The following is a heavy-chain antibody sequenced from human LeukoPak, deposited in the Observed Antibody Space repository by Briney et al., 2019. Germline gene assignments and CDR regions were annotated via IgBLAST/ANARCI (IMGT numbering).Heavy chain of an antibody. CDR2: ISAYNGNT. V-gene: IGHV1-18*04. Sequence: GASVKVSCKASGYTFTSYGISWVRQAPGQGLEWMGWISAYNGNTNYAQKLQGRATMTTDTSTSTAYMELRSLRSDDTAVYYCARALKYSSGWYFDYWGQGTLVTVSS. CDR3: ARALKYSSGWYFDY. CDR1: GYTFTSYG. D-gene: IGHD6-19*01. J-gene: IGHJ4*02.